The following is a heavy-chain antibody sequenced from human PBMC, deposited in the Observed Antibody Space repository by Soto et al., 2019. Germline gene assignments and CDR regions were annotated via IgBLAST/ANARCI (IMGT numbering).Heavy chain of an antibody. D-gene: IGHD5-12*01. V-gene: IGHV3-15*01. CDR1: GFTFYNTW. CDR2: VKSKTDGGAT. J-gene: IGHJ4*02. Sequence: EVQLVESGGDLVKPGGSLRLSCTASGFTFYNTWMSWVRQAPGKGLEWVGRVKSKTDGGATDYTAPVKGRFTISRDDSQNTLYLQMNSQQTDDTAVYYCTTDRRSGYDPQFDFWGQGTLVTVSS. CDR3: TTDRRSGYDPQFDF.